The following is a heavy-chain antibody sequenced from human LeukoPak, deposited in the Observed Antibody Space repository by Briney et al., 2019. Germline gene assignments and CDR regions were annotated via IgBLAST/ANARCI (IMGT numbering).Heavy chain of an antibody. CDR3: ARDLGYCSSTSCPKVDAFDI. J-gene: IGHJ3*02. CDR1: GYAFTSYG. V-gene: IGHV1-18*01. D-gene: IGHD2-2*01. CDR2: ISAYNGNT. Sequence: ASVKVSCKASGYAFTSYGISWVRQAPGQGLEWMGWISAYNGNTNYAQKLQGRVTMTTDTPTSTAYMELRSLRSDDTAVYYCARDLGYCSSTSCPKVDAFDIWGQGTMVTVSS.